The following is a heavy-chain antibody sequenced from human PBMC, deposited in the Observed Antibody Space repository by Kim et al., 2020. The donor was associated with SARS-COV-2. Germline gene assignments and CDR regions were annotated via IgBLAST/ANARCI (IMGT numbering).Heavy chain of an antibody. V-gene: IGHV3-30*07. J-gene: IGHJ4*02. D-gene: IGHD4-17*01. Sequence: ADSVKGRFTISRDNSKDTLYLQMNSLRAEDTAVYYCARDYYGDSKPRFDYWGQGTLVTVSS. CDR3: ARDYYGDSKPRFDY.